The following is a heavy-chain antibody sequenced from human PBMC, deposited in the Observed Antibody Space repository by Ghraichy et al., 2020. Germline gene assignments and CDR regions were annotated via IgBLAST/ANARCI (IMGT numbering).Heavy chain of an antibody. CDR1: GGTFSSYA. V-gene: IGHV1-69*13. D-gene: IGHD5-18*01. CDR3: ASRGTRLPVDTAMVTFDYYYYYGMDV. Sequence: SVKVSCKASGGTFSSYAISWVRQAPGQGLEWMGGIIPIFGTANYAQKFQGRVTITADESTSTAYMELSSLRSEDTAVYYCASRGTRLPVDTAMVTFDYYYYYGMDVWGQGTTVTVSS. J-gene: IGHJ6*02. CDR2: IIPIFGTA.